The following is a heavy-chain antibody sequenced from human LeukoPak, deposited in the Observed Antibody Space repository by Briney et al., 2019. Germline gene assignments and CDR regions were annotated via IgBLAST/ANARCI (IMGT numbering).Heavy chain of an antibody. D-gene: IGHD3-10*01. CDR1: GGSISSGSYY. V-gene: IGHV4-61*02. CDR3: ARAGPSDLLIMVRGVSMVLSGGNNWFDP. J-gene: IGHJ5*02. CDR2: IYTSGST. Sequence: PSETLSLTCTVSGGSISSGSYYWSWIRQPAGKGLEWIGRIYTSGSTNYNPSLKSRVTISVDTSKNQFSLKLSSVTAADTAVYYCARAGPSDLLIMVRGVSMVLSGGNNWFDPWGQGTLVTVSS.